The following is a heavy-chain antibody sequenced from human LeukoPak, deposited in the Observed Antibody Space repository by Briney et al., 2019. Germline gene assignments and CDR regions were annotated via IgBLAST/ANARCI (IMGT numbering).Heavy chain of an antibody. V-gene: IGHV3-74*01. Sequence: GGSLRLSCAASGFTFSTFWMHWVRQAPGKGLVWVSRINSDGSSTTYADSVKGRFTIPRDNAKNTLYLQMNSLRAEDTAVYYCARALSGSYSPTDYWGQGTLVTVSS. D-gene: IGHD1-26*01. CDR3: ARALSGSYSPTDY. CDR2: INSDGSST. CDR1: GFTFSTFW. J-gene: IGHJ4*02.